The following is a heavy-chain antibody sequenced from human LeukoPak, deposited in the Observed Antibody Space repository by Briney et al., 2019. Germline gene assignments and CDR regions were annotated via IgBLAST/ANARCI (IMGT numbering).Heavy chain of an antibody. CDR3: ARESRAGYSYGSFDY. V-gene: IGHV4-30-2*01. CDR2: IYYSGST. D-gene: IGHD5-18*01. J-gene: IGHJ4*02. CDR1: GGSISSGGYY. Sequence: SEPLSLPCTVSGGSISSGGYYWSWIRQPPGRGLEWIGYIYYSGSTYYNPSLKSRVTISVDRSNTQFSLKLSSVTAADTAVYYCARESRAGYSYGSFDYWGQGTLVTVSS.